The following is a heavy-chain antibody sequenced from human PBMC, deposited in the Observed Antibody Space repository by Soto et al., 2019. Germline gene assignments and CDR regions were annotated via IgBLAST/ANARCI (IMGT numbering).Heavy chain of an antibody. Sequence: PSETLSLTCSVSGGSISSFYWSWIRQPPGKGLEWIGYIYYSGSTNYNPSLKSRVTISVDTSKNQFSLKLTSVTAADTAVYYCARDRQWLVLAVFLFDPWGQGTLVTVSS. V-gene: IGHV4-59*01. CDR3: ARDRQWLVLAVFLFDP. CDR1: GGSISSFY. D-gene: IGHD6-19*01. CDR2: IYYSGST. J-gene: IGHJ5*02.